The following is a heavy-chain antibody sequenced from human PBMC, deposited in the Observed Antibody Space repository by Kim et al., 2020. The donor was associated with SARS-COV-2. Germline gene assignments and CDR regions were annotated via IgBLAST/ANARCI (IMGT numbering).Heavy chain of an antibody. CDR1: GFTFGDYA. J-gene: IGHJ4*02. CDR2: ISWNSGSI. CDR3: AKGTRIAVGDY. V-gene: IGHV3-9*01. Sequence: GGSLRLSCAASGFTFGDYAMHWVRQAPGKGLELVSGISWNSGSIGYADSVKGRFPISRDNAKNSLYLQMNSLRAEGTALYYCAKGTRIAVGDYWGQGTLVTVSS. D-gene: IGHD3-16*01.